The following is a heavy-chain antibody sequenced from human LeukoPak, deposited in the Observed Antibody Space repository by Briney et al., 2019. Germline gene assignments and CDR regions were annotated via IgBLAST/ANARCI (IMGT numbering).Heavy chain of an antibody. V-gene: IGHV3-74*01. D-gene: IGHD1-20*01. CDR2: TNSDGSRT. Sequence: GGSLRLSCTASGFTFSNYWMFWVRQAPGRGLVFVSRTNSDGSRTDYADSAKGRFTVSRDNSQNTLYLQMNSLRDDDTDVYYCVTALIAGTAIWGQGTLVTVSS. J-gene: IGHJ4*02. CDR1: GFTFSNYW. CDR3: VTALIAGTAI.